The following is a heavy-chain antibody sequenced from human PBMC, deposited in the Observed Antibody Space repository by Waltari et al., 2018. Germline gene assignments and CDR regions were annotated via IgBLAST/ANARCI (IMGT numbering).Heavy chain of an antibody. CDR1: GYSVPGPNW. CDR3: ARDRGRGLYLDA. V-gene: IGHV4-4*02. CDR2: VLSTGKT. D-gene: IGHD2-15*01. Sequence: QLQLQESGPGLVKPSGTLSLTCAVSGYSVPGPNWWSWVRQSPQRGLEWIGQVLSTGKTNYSPSFASRVTMSLDASNNQFSLKVTSATAADTAVYYCARDRGRGLYLDAWGPGTLVTVSP. J-gene: IGHJ5*02.